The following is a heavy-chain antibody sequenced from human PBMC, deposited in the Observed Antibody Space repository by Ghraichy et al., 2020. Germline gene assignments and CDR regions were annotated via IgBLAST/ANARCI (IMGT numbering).Heavy chain of an antibody. D-gene: IGHD3-16*01. CDR2: IHHSGVT. CDR3: ASTHRYGIDY. J-gene: IGHJ4*02. V-gene: IGHV4-39*01. CDR1: VGSITTHYYY. Sequence: SETLSLTCTVSVGSITTHYYYWGWIRQPPGKGLEWIGRIHHSGVTYYNSSRKSRVTISVDTSKTQFSMKLTSVTAADTAVYYCASTHRYGIDYWGQGTLVTVSS.